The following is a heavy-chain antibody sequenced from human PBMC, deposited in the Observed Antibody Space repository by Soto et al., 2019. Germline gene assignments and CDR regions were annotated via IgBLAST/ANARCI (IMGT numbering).Heavy chain of an antibody. CDR3: ARHFNHYYDSSGYYRTNDAFDI. Sequence: SETLSLTCTVSGGSISSRSDYWGWIRQPPGKGLEWIGSIYYSGSTYYNPSLKSRVTISVDTTKNQFSLKLSSVTAADTAVYYCARHFNHYYDSSGYYRTNDAFDIWGQGTMVTVSS. CDR1: GGSISSRSDY. CDR2: IYYSGST. J-gene: IGHJ3*02. D-gene: IGHD3-22*01. V-gene: IGHV4-39*01.